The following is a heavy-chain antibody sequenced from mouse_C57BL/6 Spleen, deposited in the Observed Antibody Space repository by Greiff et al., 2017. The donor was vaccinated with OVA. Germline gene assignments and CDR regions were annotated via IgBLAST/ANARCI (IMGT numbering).Heavy chain of an antibody. D-gene: IGHD4-1*01. CDR2: ISSGGDYI. CDR3: TRENWDGWYFDV. Sequence: EVKLMESGAGLVKPGGSLKLSCAASGFTFSSYAMSWVRQTPEKRLEWVAYISSGGDYIYYADTVKGRFTISRDNARNTLYLQMSSLKSEDTAMYYCTRENWDGWYFDVWGKGTTVTVSS. V-gene: IGHV5-9-1*02. CDR1: GFTFSSYA. J-gene: IGHJ1*03.